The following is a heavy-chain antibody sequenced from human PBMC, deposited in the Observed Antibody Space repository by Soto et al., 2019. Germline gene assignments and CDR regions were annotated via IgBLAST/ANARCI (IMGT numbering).Heavy chain of an antibody. V-gene: IGHV1-18*01. CDR1: GYTFTTYG. D-gene: IGHD3-16*01. Sequence: QVQLVQSGAAVRKPGASVKVSCKASGYTFTTYGISWVRQAPGQGLEWMGWISGYNGHTKYAQKFHGRVTMTTDTSTSTVYMDLRSLRSDDTAVYYCAREGEMPYYYYGLDVWGQGTTVTVSS. J-gene: IGHJ6*02. CDR3: AREGEMPYYYYGLDV. CDR2: ISGYNGHT.